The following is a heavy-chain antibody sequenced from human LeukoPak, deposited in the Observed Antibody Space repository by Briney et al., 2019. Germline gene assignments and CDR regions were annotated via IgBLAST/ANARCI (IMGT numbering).Heavy chain of an antibody. Sequence: PGGSLRLSCAASGFTFSSYAMHRVRQAPGKGLEWVAVISYDGSNKYYADSVKGRFTISRDNSKNTLYLQMNSLRAEDTAVYYCARAPRYYYYYMDVWGKGTTVTVSS. CDR1: GFTFSSYA. J-gene: IGHJ6*03. CDR2: ISYDGSNK. V-gene: IGHV3-30-3*01. CDR3: ARAPRYYYYYMDV.